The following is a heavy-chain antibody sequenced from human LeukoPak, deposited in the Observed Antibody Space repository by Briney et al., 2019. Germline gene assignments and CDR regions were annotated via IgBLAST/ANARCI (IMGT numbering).Heavy chain of an antibody. CDR3: ARTYSYGYMRFYFDY. CDR2: IYTSGST. V-gene: IGHV4-61*02. CDR1: GGSISSGSYY. Sequence: PSQTLSLTCTVSGGSISSGSYYWSWIRQPAGKGLEWIGRIYTSGSTNYNPSLKSRVTISVDTSKNQFSLKLSSVTAADTAVYYCARTYSYGYMRFYFDYWGQGTLVTVSS. D-gene: IGHD5-18*01. J-gene: IGHJ4*02.